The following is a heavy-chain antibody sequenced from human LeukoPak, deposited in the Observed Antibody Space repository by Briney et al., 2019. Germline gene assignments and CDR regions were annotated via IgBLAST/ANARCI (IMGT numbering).Heavy chain of an antibody. V-gene: IGHV4-39*01. D-gene: IGHD5-18*01. CDR2: IYYSGNT. CDR3: VSPRGFSYGYFDY. CDR1: GGSISSGSFY. J-gene: IGHJ4*02. Sequence: SETLSLTCNVSGGSISSGSFYWGWIRQPPGKGLEWIGSIYYSGNTYYNPSLKSRVTISADTSKNQFSLTLGSVSATDTAVYYCVSPRGFSYGYFDYWGQGTLVTVSS.